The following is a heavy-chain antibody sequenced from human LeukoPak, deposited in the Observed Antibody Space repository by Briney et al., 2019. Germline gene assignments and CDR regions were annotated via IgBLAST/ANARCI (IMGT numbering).Heavy chain of an antibody. Sequence: PGGSLRLSCAASGFTFSSYAMSWVRQAPGKGLEWVSAISGSGGSTYYADSVKGRFTNSRDNSKNTLYLQMNSLRAEDTAVYYCAKGQYCSGGSCYPGGFDYWGQGTLVTVSS. V-gene: IGHV3-23*01. D-gene: IGHD2-15*01. CDR1: GFTFSSYA. CDR3: AKGQYCSGGSCYPGGFDY. J-gene: IGHJ4*02. CDR2: ISGSGGST.